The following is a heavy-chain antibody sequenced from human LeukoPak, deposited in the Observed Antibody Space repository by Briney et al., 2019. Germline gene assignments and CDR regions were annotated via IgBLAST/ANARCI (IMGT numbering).Heavy chain of an antibody. CDR1: GASVRNYY. CDR2: INHSGST. V-gene: IGHV4-34*01. CDR3: ARSNWFDP. J-gene: IGHJ5*02. Sequence: SETLSLTCTVSGASVRNYYWSWIRQPPGKGLEWIGEINHSGSTNYNPSLKSRVTISVDTSKNQFSLKLSSVTAADTAVYYCARSNWFDPWGQGTLVTVSS.